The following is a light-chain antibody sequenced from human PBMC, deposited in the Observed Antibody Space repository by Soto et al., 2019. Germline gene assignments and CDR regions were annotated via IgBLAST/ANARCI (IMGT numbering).Light chain of an antibody. V-gene: IGKV1-5*03. Sequence: DIQMTQSPSTLSGSVGDRVTITCRASQTISSWLAWYQQKPGKAPKLLIYKASTLKSGVPSRFSGSGSGTEFTLTISILQSEDFAVYYGQQYNNWPPLTFGGGTNVDIK. CDR1: QTISSW. CDR2: KAS. CDR3: QQYNNWPPLT. J-gene: IGKJ4*01.